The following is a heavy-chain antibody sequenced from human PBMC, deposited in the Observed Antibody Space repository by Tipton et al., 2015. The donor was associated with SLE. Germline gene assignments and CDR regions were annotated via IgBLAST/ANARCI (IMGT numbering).Heavy chain of an antibody. V-gene: IGHV3-23*01. Sequence: SLRLSCEGSGFTFSNYAMSWVRQAPGKGLEWVSAITGSGDRTYYIDSVKGRFTISRDNSKNSLYLQMNGLRAEDTAVYYCARSPVDYWNGYSAWGPGTLVAVSS. D-gene: IGHD3-3*01. CDR2: ITGSGDRT. CDR3: ARSPVDYWNGYSA. CDR1: GFTFSNYA. J-gene: IGHJ4*02.